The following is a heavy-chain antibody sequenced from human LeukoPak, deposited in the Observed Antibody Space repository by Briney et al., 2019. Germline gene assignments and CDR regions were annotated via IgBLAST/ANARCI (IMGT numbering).Heavy chain of an antibody. J-gene: IGHJ2*01. CDR2: ISNDGSNE. CDR3: ARGRSPDYWYFDL. Sequence: GGSLRLSCAASGFTFEDYAMHWVRQAPGKGLEWVALISNDGSNEYYADSVKGRFTISRDNSENTLYLQMTSLRPEATAVYYCARGRSPDYWYFDLWGRGTLVTVSS. V-gene: IGHV3-30-3*01. CDR1: GFTFEDYA.